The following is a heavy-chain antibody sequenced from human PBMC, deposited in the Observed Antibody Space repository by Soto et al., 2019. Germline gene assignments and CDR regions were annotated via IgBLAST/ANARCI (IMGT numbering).Heavy chain of an antibody. CDR3: ARWSFVAGLYNALDA. D-gene: IGHD6-19*01. CDR1: GGTLSTNA. CDR2: IIPMFGSP. Sequence: QVQLVQSGAEVKKAGSSVKVSCKTSGGTLSTNAISWVRQAPGQGLEWMGAIIPMFGSPKYAQKFQGRVTITADNPTSTIYMEMISLTSADTAVYYCARWSFVAGLYNALDAWGPGTTVAVSS. J-gene: IGHJ6*01. V-gene: IGHV1-69*06.